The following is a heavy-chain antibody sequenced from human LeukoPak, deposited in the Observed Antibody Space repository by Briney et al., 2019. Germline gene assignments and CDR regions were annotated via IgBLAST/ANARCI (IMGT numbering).Heavy chain of an antibody. Sequence: GTSLRLSCAASGFTFSSNDMHWVRQAPGKGLEWVAVIWYDGNNKYYADSVKGRFTISRDNSKNTLYLQMNSLRAEDTAVYYCARDRGYCSSGSCYLFDSWGQGTLVTVSS. CDR1: GFTFSSND. D-gene: IGHD2-15*01. CDR3: ARDRGYCSSGSCYLFDS. CDR2: IWYDGNNK. V-gene: IGHV3-33*01. J-gene: IGHJ4*02.